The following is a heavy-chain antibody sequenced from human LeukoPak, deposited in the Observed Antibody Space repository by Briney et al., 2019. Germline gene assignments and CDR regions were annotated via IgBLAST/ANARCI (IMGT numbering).Heavy chain of an antibody. V-gene: IGHV3-23*01. CDR1: GFTFSSSA. CDR2: ISNNGGYT. D-gene: IGHD6-13*01. CDR3: ASSIAAAGH. Sequence: GGSLRLSCAASGFTFSSSAMSWVRQAPGKGLEWVSAISNNGGYTYYADSVQGRFTISRDNAKNSLYLQMNSLRAEDTAVYYCASSIAAAGHWGQGTLVTVSS. J-gene: IGHJ4*02.